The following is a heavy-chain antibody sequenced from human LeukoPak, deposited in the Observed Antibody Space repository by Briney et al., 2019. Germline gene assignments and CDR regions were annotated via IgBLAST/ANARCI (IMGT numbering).Heavy chain of an antibody. CDR2: INPSGGST. CDR3: ARDRSVRYPGSSFDY. J-gene: IGHJ4*02. V-gene: IGHV1-46*01. D-gene: IGHD3-9*01. CDR1: GYTFTSYY. Sequence: ASVKVSCKASGYTFTSYYMHWVRRAPGQGLEWMGIINPSGGSTSYAQKFQGRVTMTRDTSTSTVYMELSSLRSEDTAVYYCARDRSVRYPGSSFDYWGQGTLVTVSS.